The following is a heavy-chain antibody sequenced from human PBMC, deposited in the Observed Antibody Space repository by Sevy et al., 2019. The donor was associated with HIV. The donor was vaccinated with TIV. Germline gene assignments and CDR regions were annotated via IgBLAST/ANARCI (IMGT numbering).Heavy chain of an antibody. CDR2: VFYFGST. Sequence: SETLSLICSVSGASVSAANDYWSWIRQPPGKGLEWIGNVFYFGSTNYNPSLKSRVTISLDTSNKQFSLKLNSVTAADTAVYYCARDQYYGIGTDLYAMDVWGQGTTVTVSS. CDR3: ARDQYYGIGTDLYAMDV. CDR1: GASVSAANDY. V-gene: IGHV4-61*01. J-gene: IGHJ6*02. D-gene: IGHD3-9*01.